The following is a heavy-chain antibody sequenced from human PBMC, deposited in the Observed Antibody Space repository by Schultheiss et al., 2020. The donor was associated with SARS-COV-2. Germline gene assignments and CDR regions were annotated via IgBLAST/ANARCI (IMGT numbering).Heavy chain of an antibody. J-gene: IGHJ2*01. CDR2: IWYDGSNK. V-gene: IGHV3-33*08. Sequence: GESLKISCAASGFTFSSYGMHWVRQAPGKGLEWVAVIWYDGSNKYYADSVKGRFTISRDNAKKSLHLQMNSLRAEDTAVYYCARDGVGNSESSYWGISWYFDLWGRGTLVTVSS. CDR3: ARDGVGNSESSYWGISWYFDL. CDR1: GFTFSSYG. D-gene: IGHD1-26*01.